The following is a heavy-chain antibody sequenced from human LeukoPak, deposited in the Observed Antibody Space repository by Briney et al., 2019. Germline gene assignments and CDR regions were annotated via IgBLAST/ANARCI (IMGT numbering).Heavy chain of an antibody. D-gene: IGHD4-17*01. CDR3: ARGHYGDYGGYSFDY. CDR1: GFTFSSYS. CDR2: ISSSSSYI. Sequence: GGSLRLSCAASGFTFSSYSMNWVRQAPGKGLEWVSSISSSSSYIYYADSVKGRFTISRDNAKNSMYLQLNSMQAEDTAVYYCARGHYGDYGGYSFDYWGQGTLVTVSS. V-gene: IGHV3-21*01. J-gene: IGHJ4*02.